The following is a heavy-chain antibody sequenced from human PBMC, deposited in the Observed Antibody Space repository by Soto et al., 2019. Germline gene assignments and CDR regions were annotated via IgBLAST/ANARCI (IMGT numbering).Heavy chain of an antibody. CDR2: ISAHNGNT. Sequence: QVHLVQSGAEVKKPGASVKVPCKGSGYTFTTYGITWVRQPPGQGLEWMGWISAHNGNTNYAQKLQGRVTVTRDTSTSTAYMELRSLRSDDTAVYYCARGRYGDYWGQGALVTVSS. CDR1: GYTFTTYG. D-gene: IGHD1-1*01. CDR3: ARGRYGDY. J-gene: IGHJ4*02. V-gene: IGHV1-18*01.